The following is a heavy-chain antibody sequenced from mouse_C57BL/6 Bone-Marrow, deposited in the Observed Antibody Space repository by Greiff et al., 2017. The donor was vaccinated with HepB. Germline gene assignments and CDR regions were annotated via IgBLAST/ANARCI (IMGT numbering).Heavy chain of an antibody. CDR3: ARSRRGLLYAMDY. CDR1: GYTFTSYW. D-gene: IGHD3-1*01. V-gene: IGHV1-61*01. CDR2: IYPSDSET. J-gene: IGHJ4*01. Sequence: QVQLQQPGAELVRPGSSVKLSCKASGYTFTSYWMDWVKQRPGQGLEWIGNIYPSDSETHYNQKFKDKATLTVDKSSSTAYMQLSSLTSEDSAVYYCARSRRGLLYAMDYWGQGTSVTVSS.